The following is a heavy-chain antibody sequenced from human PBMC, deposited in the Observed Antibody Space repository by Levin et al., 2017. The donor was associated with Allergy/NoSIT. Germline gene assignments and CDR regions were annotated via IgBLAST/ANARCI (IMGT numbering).Heavy chain of an antibody. D-gene: IGHD1-26*01. V-gene: IGHV3-23*01. CDR1: GFTFTSSA. J-gene: IGHJ4*02. CDR2: ISGSDAST. Sequence: AGGSLRLSCAASGFTFTSSAMGWVRQAPGKGLEWVSGISGSDASTYYADSVKGRFTISRDNSKNTLYLQMNSLRAEDTAVYYCAKYRATVGPTDYWGQGTLVTVSS. CDR3: AKYRATVGPTDY.